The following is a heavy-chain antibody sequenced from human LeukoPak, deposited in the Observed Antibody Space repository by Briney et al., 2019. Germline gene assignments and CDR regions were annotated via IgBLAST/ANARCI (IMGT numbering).Heavy chain of an antibody. D-gene: IGHD6-13*01. Sequence: SETLSLTCTVSGGSTSSYYWSWIRQPPGKGLEWIGYIYYSGSTNYNPSLKSRVTISVDTSKNQFSLKLSSVTAADTAVYYCARTGYSSSYYKFRFDYWGQGTLVTVSS. CDR1: GGSTSSYY. V-gene: IGHV4-59*01. J-gene: IGHJ4*02. CDR3: ARTGYSSSYYKFRFDY. CDR2: IYYSGST.